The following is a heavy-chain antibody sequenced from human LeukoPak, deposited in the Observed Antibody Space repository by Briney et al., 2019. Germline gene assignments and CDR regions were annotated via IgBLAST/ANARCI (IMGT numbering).Heavy chain of an antibody. D-gene: IGHD2-2*01. Sequence: GESLKISCKGSGYSFTSYWIGWVRQMPGKGLEWMGIIYPGDSDTRYSPSFQGQVTISADKSISTAYLQWSSLKASDTAMYYCATLGGSTSCPPGIGCYYYYYMDVWGKGTTVTVSS. J-gene: IGHJ6*03. CDR2: IYPGDSDT. CDR1: GYSFTSYW. CDR3: ATLGGSTSCPPGIGCYYYYYMDV. V-gene: IGHV5-51*01.